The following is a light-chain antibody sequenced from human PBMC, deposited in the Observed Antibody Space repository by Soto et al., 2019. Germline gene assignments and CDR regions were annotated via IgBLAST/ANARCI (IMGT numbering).Light chain of an antibody. V-gene: IGKV1-5*01. CDR2: DAS. J-gene: IGKJ1*01. CDR3: QQYNSYSGT. Sequence: DIQMTQSPSTLSASVGDRVTISCRASQSISSWLAWYQQKPGKAPKLLIYDASSLESGVPSRFSGSGAGTEFTRTISSLQPDDFVTYYCQQYNSYSGTFGQGTKVDIK. CDR1: QSISSW.